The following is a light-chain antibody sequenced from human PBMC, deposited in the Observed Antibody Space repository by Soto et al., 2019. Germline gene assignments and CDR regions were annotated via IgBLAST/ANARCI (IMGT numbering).Light chain of an antibody. CDR3: CSYAGTFTYV. Sequence: QSALTQPRSVSGSPGQSVTISCTGTSSDVGGYNYVSWYQLHPGKAPKLMIFDVSKRPSGVTDRLSGSKSGNTASLTISGLQAEDEADYYCCSYAGTFTYVFGTGTKLTVL. CDR1: SSDVGGYNY. V-gene: IGLV2-11*01. J-gene: IGLJ1*01. CDR2: DVS.